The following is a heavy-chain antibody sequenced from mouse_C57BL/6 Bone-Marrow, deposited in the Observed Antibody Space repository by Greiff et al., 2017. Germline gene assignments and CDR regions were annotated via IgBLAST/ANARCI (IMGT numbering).Heavy chain of an antibody. J-gene: IGHJ1*03. Sequence: QVQLKESGAELVRPGASVTLSCKASGYTFTDYEMHWVKQTPVHGLEWIGAIDPETGGTAYNQKFKGKAILTVDTSSSTAYMQLSSLTSEDSAVYYCASDGITTVVATDWYFDVWGTGTTVTVSS. D-gene: IGHD1-1*01. CDR3: ASDGITTVVATDWYFDV. CDR1: GYTFTDYE. V-gene: IGHV1-15*01. CDR2: IDPETGGT.